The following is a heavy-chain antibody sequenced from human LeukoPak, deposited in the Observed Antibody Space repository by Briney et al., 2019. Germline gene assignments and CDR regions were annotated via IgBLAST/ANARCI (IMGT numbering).Heavy chain of an antibody. Sequence: PSETLSLTRTVSGDSISSGGNYWSWMRQHSGKGLEWIGHIYHSEATYYNPSLKSRLSISADTSKNQFSLKLRSVTAADTAVYYCARVQGSAFDYWGQGTPVTVSS. J-gene: IGHJ4*02. V-gene: IGHV4-31*03. CDR1: GDSISSGGNY. CDR3: ARVQGSAFDY. CDR2: IYHSEAT.